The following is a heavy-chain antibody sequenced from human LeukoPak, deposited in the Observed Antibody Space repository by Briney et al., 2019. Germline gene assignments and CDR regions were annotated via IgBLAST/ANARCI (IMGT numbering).Heavy chain of an antibody. Sequence: KPGGALRLSCAASGFTFSNCNMTWVRHAPGKGLEWVSSISPSSSCIYYADSVKGRFTISRDNARNSLYLQMNSLRADDTAVYYCARGGGYAWDYWGQGTLVTVSS. CDR1: GFTFSNCN. D-gene: IGHD5-12*01. V-gene: IGHV3-21*01. CDR3: ARGGGYAWDY. CDR2: ISPSSSCI. J-gene: IGHJ4*02.